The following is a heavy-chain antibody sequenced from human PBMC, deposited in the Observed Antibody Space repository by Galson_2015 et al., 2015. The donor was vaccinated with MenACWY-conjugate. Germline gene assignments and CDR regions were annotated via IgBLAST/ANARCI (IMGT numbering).Heavy chain of an antibody. V-gene: IGHV3-23*01. D-gene: IGHD3-3*02. CDR1: GFTFSDYA. Sequence: SLRLSCAASGFTFSDYAITWVRQAPGKGLEWVSGISGSGSRTHYADSVRGRFTISRDNSKNTLYLHMDNLRAEDTAVYYCAKTTISLIQVSEYLNHRGQGTLVTVSS. CDR3: AKTTISLIQVSEYLNH. J-gene: IGHJ1*01. CDR2: ISGSGSRT.